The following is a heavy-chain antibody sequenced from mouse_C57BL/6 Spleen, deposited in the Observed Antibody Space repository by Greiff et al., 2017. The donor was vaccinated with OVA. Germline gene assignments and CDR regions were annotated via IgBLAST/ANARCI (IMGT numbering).Heavy chain of an antibody. Sequence: EVHLVESGEGLVKPGGSLKLSCAASGFTFSSYAMSWVRQTPEKRLEWVAYISSGGDYIYYADTVKGRFTISRDNARNTLYLQMSSLKSEDTAMYYCTREDYCGSSPYAMDYWGQGTSVTVSS. CDR3: TREDYCGSSPYAMDY. D-gene: IGHD1-1*01. V-gene: IGHV5-9-1*02. J-gene: IGHJ4*01. CDR1: GFTFSSYA. CDR2: ISSGGDYI.